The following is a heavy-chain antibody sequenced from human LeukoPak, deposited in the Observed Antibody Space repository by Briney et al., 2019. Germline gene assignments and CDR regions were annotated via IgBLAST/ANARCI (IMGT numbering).Heavy chain of an antibody. V-gene: IGHV4-59*11. CDR1: GGSISSHY. Sequence: KPSETLSLTCTVSGGSISSHYWSWIRQPPGKGLEWIGYIYYSGSTNYNPSLKSRVTISVDTSKNQFSLKLSSVTAADTAVYYCARVAGYNFDYWGQGTLVTVSS. J-gene: IGHJ4*02. CDR3: ARVAGYNFDY. D-gene: IGHD5-24*01. CDR2: IYYSGST.